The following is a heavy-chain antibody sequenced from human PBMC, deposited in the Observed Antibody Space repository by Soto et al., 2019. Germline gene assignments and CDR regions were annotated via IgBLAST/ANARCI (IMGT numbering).Heavy chain of an antibody. V-gene: IGHV1-2*04. CDR1: GYTFTGYD. D-gene: IGHD6-6*01. CDR2: INPNSGGT. J-gene: IGHJ6*02. Sequence: ASVKVSCKASGYTFTGYDMHWVRQAPGQGLEWMGWINPNSGGTNYAQKFQGWVTMTRDTSISTAYMELSRLRSDDTAVYYCARDQGREQLVNYYGMYVWGQGTTVTVSS. CDR3: ARDQGREQLVNYYGMYV.